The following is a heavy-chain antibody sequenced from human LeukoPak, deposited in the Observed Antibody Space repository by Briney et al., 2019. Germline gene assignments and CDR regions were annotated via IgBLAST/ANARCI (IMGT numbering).Heavy chain of an antibody. J-gene: IGHJ4*01. CDR1: GFLFCSHW. Sequence: GGSLRLSCAGSGFLFCSHWIHWVRQVPGKGPVWVSRIDGGGSSTSYADSVKGRFFISRDNGKSILYLQMNSLRVEDTAVYYCARGPGSSGGAYVGDYWGHGTLVTVSS. CDR2: IDGGGSST. CDR3: ARGPGSSGGAYVGDY. V-gene: IGHV3-74*01. D-gene: IGHD3-22*01.